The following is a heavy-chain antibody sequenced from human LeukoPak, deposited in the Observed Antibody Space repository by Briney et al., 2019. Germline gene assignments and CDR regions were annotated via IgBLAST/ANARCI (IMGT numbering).Heavy chain of an antibody. D-gene: IGHD3-10*01. J-gene: IGHJ4*02. CDR3: ARGKVFGFDY. CDR1: RXTLSSFS. CDR2: FSTSSGTI. V-gene: IGHV3-48*02. Sequence: PGGSLRLSCAASRXTLSSFSMNRVRQAPGNGLEWVSYFSTSSGTIYYANSVKGRFTISREDATNSLYLQISSLRDEHTAGYYCARGKVFGFDYWGRGTLVTVSS.